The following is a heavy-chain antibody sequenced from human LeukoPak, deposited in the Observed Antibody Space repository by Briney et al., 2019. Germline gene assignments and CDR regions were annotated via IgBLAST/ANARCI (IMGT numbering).Heavy chain of an antibody. J-gene: IGHJ4*02. Sequence: GGSLRLSCVASGFTFGKYWMSWVRQAPGKGLEWVANIKLDGSEKNYVDSVKGRFSISRDNTKNSLYLQMNSLRAEDTAVFYCARDQYDTWSRRGNFDSWGQGTLVIVSS. V-gene: IGHV3-7*03. CDR1: GFTFGKYW. D-gene: IGHD3-9*01. CDR2: IKLDGSEK. CDR3: ARDQYDTWSRRGNFDS.